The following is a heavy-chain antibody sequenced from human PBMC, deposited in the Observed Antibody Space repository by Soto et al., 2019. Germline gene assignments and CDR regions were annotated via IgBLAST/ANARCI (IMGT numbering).Heavy chain of an antibody. J-gene: IGHJ4*02. D-gene: IGHD5-12*01. CDR3: AREGSYSAYNFAHGIQLWSFDF. CDR2: IFSSGST. V-gene: IGHV4-4*07. CDR1: GGSINTFY. Sequence: SETLSLTCTVSGGSINTFYWSWVRQPAGKGLEWIGRIFSSGSTSFNPSLESRVAMSVDTSTNHFSLNLSSVTAADMAVYYCAREGSYSAYNFAHGIQLWSFDFWGQGALVTVSS.